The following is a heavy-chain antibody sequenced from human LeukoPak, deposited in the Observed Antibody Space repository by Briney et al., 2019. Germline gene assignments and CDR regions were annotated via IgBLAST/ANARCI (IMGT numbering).Heavy chain of an antibody. Sequence: PSETLSLTCTVSGGSVSSYYWSWIRQPPGKGLEWIGYMYYSGSTNYNPSLKSRVTISVDTSKNQFSLKLSSVTAADTAVYYCARAHLLEWFPPWFDPWGQGTLVTVSS. V-gene: IGHV4-59*02. CDR2: MYYSGST. CDR1: GGSVSSYY. J-gene: IGHJ5*02. D-gene: IGHD3-3*01. CDR3: ARAHLLEWFPPWFDP.